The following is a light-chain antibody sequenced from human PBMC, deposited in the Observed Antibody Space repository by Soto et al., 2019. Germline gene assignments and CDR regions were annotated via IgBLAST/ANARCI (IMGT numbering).Light chain of an antibody. Sequence: QSAMTQPPSASGFPGQSVTISCTGTSSDVGYYDYVSWYQQHPGTAPKLVLYEVTKRPSGVPDRVSASKSGNTASLTVSGLRAEDEADYYCSSYAGSNNFVFGSGTKVTVL. J-gene: IGLJ1*01. CDR2: EVT. V-gene: IGLV2-8*01. CDR1: SSDVGYYDY. CDR3: SSYAGSNNFV.